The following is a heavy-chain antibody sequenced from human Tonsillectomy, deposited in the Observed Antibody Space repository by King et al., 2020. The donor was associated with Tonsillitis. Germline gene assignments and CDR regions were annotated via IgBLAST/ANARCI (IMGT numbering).Heavy chain of an antibody. Sequence: VQLVESGGGLVQPGRSLRLSCAASGFTFDDYAMHWVRQAPGKGLEWVSGISWNSGSIGYADSVKGRFTISRDNAKNSLYLQMNSLRAEDTALYYCAKDSFGDLIRGLVYYWGQGTLVTVSS. V-gene: IGHV3-9*01. J-gene: IGHJ4*02. CDR2: ISWNSGSI. D-gene: IGHD3-10*01. CDR3: AKDSFGDLIRGLVYY. CDR1: GFTFDDYA.